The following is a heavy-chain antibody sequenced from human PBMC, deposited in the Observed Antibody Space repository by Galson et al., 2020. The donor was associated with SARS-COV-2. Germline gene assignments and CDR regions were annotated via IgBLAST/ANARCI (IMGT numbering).Heavy chain of an antibody. V-gene: IGHV3-64D*09. Sequence: GGSLRLSCSASGFAFNEYAMHWVRQAPGKGLQYVSALSSTGGTSFYADSVSGRFTMSRDNSKNTFYLQMTGLRVEDTAFYYCLAYSSTRHNYWGQGTLVTVSS. CDR1: GFAFNEYA. D-gene: IGHD2-2*01. J-gene: IGHJ4*02. CDR2: LSSTGGTS. CDR3: LAYSSTRHNY.